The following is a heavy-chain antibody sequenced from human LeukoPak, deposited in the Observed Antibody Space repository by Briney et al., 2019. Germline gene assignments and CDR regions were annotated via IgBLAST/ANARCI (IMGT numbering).Heavy chain of an antibody. CDR1: GFTFSNYP. D-gene: IGHD6-13*01. V-gene: IGHV3-23*01. CDR3: ARDPRKHQLIY. CDR2: VSNSGGNT. J-gene: IGHJ4*02. Sequence: GGSLRLPCAASGFTFSNYPMNWVRQAPGKGLEWVSTVSNSGGNTYYSDSVKGRFTISRDNSKNTLHLQMNSLRADDTAIYYCARDPRKHQLIYWGQGTLVTVSS.